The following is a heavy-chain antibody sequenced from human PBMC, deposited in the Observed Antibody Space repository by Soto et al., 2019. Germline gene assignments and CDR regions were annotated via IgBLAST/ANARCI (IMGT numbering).Heavy chain of an antibody. CDR3: ARTSSGTREGFDP. CDR2: INPNNGNT. D-gene: IGHD1-7*01. CDR1: GYSFTTYD. Sequence: ASVKVSCKASGYSFTTYDINWVRQATGQGLEWMGWINPNNGNTGYAQKFQGRVTLTRTTSISTAYMELSSLRSDDTAVYYCARTSSGTREGFDPWGQGTLVTVSS. V-gene: IGHV1-8*01. J-gene: IGHJ5*02.